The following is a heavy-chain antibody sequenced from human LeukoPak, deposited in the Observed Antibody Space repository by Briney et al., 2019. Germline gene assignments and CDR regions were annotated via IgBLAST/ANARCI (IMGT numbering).Heavy chain of an antibody. CDR2: IIPIFGTA. CDR3: ARRFSSGYDAFDI. J-gene: IGHJ3*02. V-gene: IGHV1-69*06. CDR1: GYTFTSYG. Sequence: SVKVSCKASGYTFTSYGISWVRQAPGQGLEWMGGIIPIFGTANYAQKFQGRVTITADKSTSTAYMELSSLRSEDTAVYYCARRFSSGYDAFDIWGQGTMVTVSS. D-gene: IGHD3-22*01.